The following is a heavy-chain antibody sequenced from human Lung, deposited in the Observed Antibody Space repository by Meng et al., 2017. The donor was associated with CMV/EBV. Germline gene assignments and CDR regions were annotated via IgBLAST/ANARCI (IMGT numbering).Heavy chain of an antibody. J-gene: IGHJ4*02. D-gene: IGHD1-26*01. CDR2: IYNTGRD. CDR1: GASVSSDDYH. V-gene: IGHV4-61*08. CDR3: ARDNPNSGIDY. Sequence: SETLSLXXTVYGASVSSDDYHWSWIRQPPGKELEWIGQIYNTGRDTFNPSLQSRVTISADTSKNQFSLKLSSVTAADTAVYYCARDNPNSGIDYWGQGTLVTVSS.